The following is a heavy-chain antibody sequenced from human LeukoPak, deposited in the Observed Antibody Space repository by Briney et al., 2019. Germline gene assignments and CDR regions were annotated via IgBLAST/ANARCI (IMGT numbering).Heavy chain of an antibody. D-gene: IGHD3-22*01. CDR2: IYSTGLT. CDR3: ARDTEYYYDSSGYLGL. J-gene: IGHJ4*02. CDR1: GVSISSSDYY. V-gene: IGHV4-39*07. Sequence: SETLSLTCNVSGVSISSSDYYWTWIRQPPGKGLEWIGSIYSTGLTYYNPSLKSRLTISVDTSKNQFSLKLSSVTAADTAVYYCARDTEYYYDSSGYLGLWGQGTLVTVSS.